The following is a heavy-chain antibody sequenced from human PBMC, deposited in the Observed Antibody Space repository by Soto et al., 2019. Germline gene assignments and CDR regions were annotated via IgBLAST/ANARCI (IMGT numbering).Heavy chain of an antibody. CDR2: ISAYNGNT. V-gene: IGHV1-18*01. CDR3: AKGGGYSGYDPAPGAFDI. CDR1: GYTVTSYG. J-gene: IGHJ3*02. D-gene: IGHD5-12*01. Sequence: ASVKVSCKASGYTVTSYGMRWVRQAPGQGLEWMGWISAYNGNTNYAQKLQGRVTMTTDTSTSTAYMELRSLRSDDTAVYYCAKGGGYSGYDPAPGAFDIWGQGTMVTVSS.